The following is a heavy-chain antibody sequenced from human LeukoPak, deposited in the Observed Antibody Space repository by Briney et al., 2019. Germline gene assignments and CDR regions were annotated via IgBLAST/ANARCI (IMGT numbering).Heavy chain of an antibody. CDR1: GGSFSGYY. J-gene: IGHJ4*02. CDR2: INHSGST. CDR3: ARVDCSSTSCGNYFDY. V-gene: IGHV4-34*01. Sequence: SETLSLTCAVYGGSFSGYYWSWIRQPPGKGLEWIGEINHSGSTNYNPSLKSRVTISVDTSKNQFSLKLSSVTAADTAVYYCARVDCSSTSCGNYFDYWGQGTLVTVSS. D-gene: IGHD2-2*01.